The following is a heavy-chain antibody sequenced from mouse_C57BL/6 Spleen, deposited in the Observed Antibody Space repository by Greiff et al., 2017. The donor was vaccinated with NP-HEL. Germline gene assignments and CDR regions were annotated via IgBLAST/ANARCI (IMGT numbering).Heavy chain of an antibody. CDR2: IHPNSGST. CDR3: ARDYGSSYYYAMDY. Sequence: QVQLQQPGAELVKPGASVKLSCKASGYTFTSYWMHWVKQRPGQGLEWIGMIHPNSGSTNYNEKFKSKATLTVDKSSSTAYMQLSSLTSEDSAVYYCARDYGSSYYYAMDYCGQGTSVTVSS. V-gene: IGHV1-64*01. D-gene: IGHD1-1*01. CDR1: GYTFTSYW. J-gene: IGHJ4*01.